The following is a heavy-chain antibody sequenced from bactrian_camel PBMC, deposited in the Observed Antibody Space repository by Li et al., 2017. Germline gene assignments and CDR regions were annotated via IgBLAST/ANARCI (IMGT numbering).Heavy chain of an antibody. CDR3: ALKGPPAYYSAGYFY. V-gene: IGHV3S1*01. CDR1: GTTFSSSP. CDR2: IDREGGST. Sequence: HVQLVESGGGLVQPGGSLRLSCEASGTTFSSSPINWVRQPPRKGLEWVSAIDREGGSTYYAGSVKGRFTISRDNAKNTLYLQMNSLKSEDTARYYCALKGPPAYYSAGYFYWGQGTQVTVSS. D-gene: IGHD2*01. J-gene: IGHJ4*01.